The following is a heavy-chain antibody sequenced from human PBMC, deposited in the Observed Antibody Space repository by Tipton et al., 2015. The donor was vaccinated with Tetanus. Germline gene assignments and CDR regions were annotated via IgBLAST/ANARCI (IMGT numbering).Heavy chain of an antibody. CDR2: IKQGGSTK. Sequence: SLRLSCAASGFTFSSSWMTWVRQAPGKGLEWVANIKQGGSTKYYVDSVRGRFTISRDNTENSLLLHRNSLRVEDTAVYYCAREWQDRRFNYIDYWGQGTPVTVSS. CDR3: AREWQDRRFNYIDY. J-gene: IGHJ4*02. V-gene: IGHV3-7*04. CDR1: GFTFSSSW. D-gene: IGHD1-1*01.